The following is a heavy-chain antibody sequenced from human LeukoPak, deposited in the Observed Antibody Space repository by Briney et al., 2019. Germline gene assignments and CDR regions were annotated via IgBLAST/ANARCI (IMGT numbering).Heavy chain of an antibody. CDR1: GFTFSREW. Sequence: GGSLRLSCAASGFTFSREWMRWVRQVPGKGLECVATIGQDGSETYYVDSVKGRFTISRDNAKSSLFLQMNSLRAEDTSVYYCATANRGYSATGGLWGQGTLVTVSS. V-gene: IGHV3-7*01. D-gene: IGHD5-12*01. CDR3: ATANRGYSATGGL. CDR2: IGQDGSET. J-gene: IGHJ4*02.